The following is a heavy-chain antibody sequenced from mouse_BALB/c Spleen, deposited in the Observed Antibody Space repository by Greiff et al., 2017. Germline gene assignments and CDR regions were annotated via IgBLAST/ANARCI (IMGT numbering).Heavy chain of an antibody. Sequence: VQLVESGGGLVKPGGSLKLSCAASGFTFSDYYMYWVRQTPEKRLEWVATISDGGSSTYYPDSVKGRFIISRDNAKNNLYLQMSRLKSEDTAMYYCAREGDYDYDGYAMDYWGQGTSVTVSS. J-gene: IGHJ4*01. CDR1: GFTFSDYY. D-gene: IGHD2-4*01. CDR3: AREGDYDYDGYAMDY. CDR2: ISDGGSST. V-gene: IGHV5-4*02.